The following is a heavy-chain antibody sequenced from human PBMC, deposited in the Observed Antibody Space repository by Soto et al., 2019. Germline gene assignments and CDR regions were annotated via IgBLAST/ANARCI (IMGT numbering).Heavy chain of an antibody. V-gene: IGHV3-48*02. CDR3: ARVRCPCYSIGWNDY. Sequence: EVQLVESGGGLVQPGGSLRLSCAASGFTFSTYSMTWVRRAPGKGLEWVSYIGGTVGSIYYADSAKGRFTISRDNAKSSLSLQMNSLRDEDTAVYYCARVRCPCYSIGWNDYWGQGTLVTVSS. CDR2: IGGTVGSI. J-gene: IGHJ4*02. D-gene: IGHD6-19*01. CDR1: GFTFSTYS.